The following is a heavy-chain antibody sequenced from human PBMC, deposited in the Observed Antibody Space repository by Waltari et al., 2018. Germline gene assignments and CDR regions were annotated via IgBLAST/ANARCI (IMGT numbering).Heavy chain of an antibody. CDR3: ARRSCNGECYAPYIY. CDR2: INPKSGAT. V-gene: IGHV1-2*04. J-gene: IGHJ4*02. Sequence: QVQLVQSGAAVTKPGASVTVSCQPSGYTFPDSHIHWVRQAPGQGLEWMGWINPKSGATYYAQTFQGWVTMTRDTSTSTVFMELSSLKSDDTAVYYCARRSCNGECYAPYIYWGQGTLVTVSS. D-gene: IGHD2-8*01. CDR1: GYTFPDSH.